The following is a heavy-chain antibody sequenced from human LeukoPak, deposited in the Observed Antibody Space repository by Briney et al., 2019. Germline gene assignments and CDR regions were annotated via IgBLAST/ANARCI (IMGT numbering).Heavy chain of an antibody. Sequence: GGSLILSCAASGFTFSSYGMHWVRQAPGKGLDWVAVIWYDGSNKYYADSVKGRFTISRDNSRNTLYLQMNSLRAEDTAVYYCATSLVLSGSYFSPRYYYGMDVWGQGTTVTVSS. CDR2: IWYDGSNK. V-gene: IGHV3-33*01. CDR1: GFTFSSYG. J-gene: IGHJ6*02. D-gene: IGHD3-10*01. CDR3: ATSLVLSGSYFSPRYYYGMDV.